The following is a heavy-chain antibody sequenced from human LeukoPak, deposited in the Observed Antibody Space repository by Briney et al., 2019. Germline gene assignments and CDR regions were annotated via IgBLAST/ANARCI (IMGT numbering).Heavy chain of an antibody. CDR3: ARSVAGYFDY. Sequence: PSETLPLTCTVSGGSISSSSYYWGWIRQPPGKGLEWIGSIYYSGSTYYNPSLKSRVTISVDTSKDQFSLKLSSVTAADTAVYYCARSVAGYFDYWGQGTLATVSS. V-gene: IGHV4-39*01. CDR2: IYYSGST. CDR1: GGSISSSSYY. J-gene: IGHJ4*02. D-gene: IGHD6-19*01.